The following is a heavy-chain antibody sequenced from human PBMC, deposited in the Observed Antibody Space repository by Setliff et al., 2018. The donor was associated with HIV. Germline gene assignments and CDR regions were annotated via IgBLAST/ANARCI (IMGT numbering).Heavy chain of an antibody. Sequence: ASVKVSCKASGYTFTSYYIHWVRQAPGQGLEWMGVIHPSGGSTSYAQSFQDRVTMTRDTSTSTVYMELSSLRSDDTSVYYCARVRYCSGGSCYGGEYWFDPWGQGTPVTVSA. D-gene: IGHD2-15*01. CDR2: IHPSGGST. CDR3: ARVRYCSGGSCYGGEYWFDP. CDR1: GYTFTSYY. J-gene: IGHJ5*02. V-gene: IGHV1-46*01.